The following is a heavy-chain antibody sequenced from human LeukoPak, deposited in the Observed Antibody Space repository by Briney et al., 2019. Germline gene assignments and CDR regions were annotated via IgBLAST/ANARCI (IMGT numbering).Heavy chain of an antibody. J-gene: IGHJ4*02. CDR3: ARDAKRSGSYFFGY. V-gene: IGHV1-2*02. D-gene: IGHD3-10*01. CDR1: GYTFTSYY. Sequence: GGSLRLSCAASGYTFTSYYMHWVRQAPGQGLEWMGWINPNSGGTNYAQKFQGRVTMTRDTSISTAYMELSRLRSDDTAVYYCARDAKRSGSYFFGYWGQGTLVTVSS. CDR2: INPNSGGT.